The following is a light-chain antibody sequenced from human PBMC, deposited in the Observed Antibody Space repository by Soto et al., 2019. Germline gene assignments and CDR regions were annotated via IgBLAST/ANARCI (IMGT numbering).Light chain of an antibody. V-gene: IGLV2-18*02. J-gene: IGLJ3*02. CDR3: SSYTSFNTLV. CDR2: EVN. Sequence: QSALTQPPSVSGSPGQSVTISCTGTSSDVGSYNRLSWYQQPPGTAPKLIMYEVNTRPSGVPDRFSGSKSGSTASLTISGLQAEDEADYYCSSYTSFNTLVFGGGTQLTVL. CDR1: SSDVGSYNR.